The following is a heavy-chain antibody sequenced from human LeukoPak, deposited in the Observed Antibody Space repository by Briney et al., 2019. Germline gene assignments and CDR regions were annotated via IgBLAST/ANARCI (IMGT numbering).Heavy chain of an antibody. CDR1: GFTFSDHH. Sequence: GGSLRLSCAASGFTFSDHHMDWVRQAPGKGLEWIGRSKNKGRGYTTVFAASVKGRFTISRDEPNNSLYLQMNSLKTEDTAVYYCTRIFYYDTGCYYPDYWGQGTLVTVSS. D-gene: IGHD3-22*01. CDR2: SKNKGRGYTT. V-gene: IGHV3-72*01. J-gene: IGHJ4*02. CDR3: TRIFYYDTGCYYPDY.